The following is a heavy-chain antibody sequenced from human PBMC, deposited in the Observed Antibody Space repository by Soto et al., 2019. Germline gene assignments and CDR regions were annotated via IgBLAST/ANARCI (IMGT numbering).Heavy chain of an antibody. CDR1: RFTFSNYG. Sequence: PGGSLRLSCAASRFTFSNYGMHWVRQTPGKXLEWVAFISYDGRETYYADLVKGRFTISRDNTKNTLFLQVNSLRAEDTAVYYCAKAFYDFWSDYRSSTMDVWGQGTTVTVSS. J-gene: IGHJ6*02. D-gene: IGHD3-3*01. CDR2: ISYDGRET. CDR3: AKAFYDFWSDYRSSTMDV. V-gene: IGHV3-30*18.